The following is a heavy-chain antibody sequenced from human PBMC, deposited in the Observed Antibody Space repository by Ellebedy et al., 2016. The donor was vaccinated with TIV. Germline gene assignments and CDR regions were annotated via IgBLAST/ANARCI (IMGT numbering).Heavy chain of an antibody. CDR2: INPNNGDT. CDR3: VRDLTNPLKGDY. Sequence: AASVKVSCKASGYTFTGYHIHWVRQPPGQGREWMAWINPNNGDTAFAQSLQGRVTMTTDTSLSTAYMELSSLTSDDTAVYYCVRDLTNPLKGDYWGQGTLVTVSS. V-gene: IGHV1-2*02. J-gene: IGHJ4*02. CDR1: GYTFTGYH. D-gene: IGHD1-14*01.